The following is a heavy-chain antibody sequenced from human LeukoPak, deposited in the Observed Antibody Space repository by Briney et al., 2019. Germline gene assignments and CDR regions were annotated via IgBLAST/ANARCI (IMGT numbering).Heavy chain of an antibody. J-gene: IGHJ5*02. Sequence: GGSLRLSCVASGFSFHSYAMTWVRQAPGKGLDWVANIKQDGSEKYYVDSVKGRFTISRDNAKNSLYLQMNSLRAEDTALYYCARAGTYETTWYHWGQGTLVTVSS. D-gene: IGHD1-7*01. CDR2: IKQDGSEK. V-gene: IGHV3-7*01. CDR1: GFSFHSYA. CDR3: ARAGTYETTWYH.